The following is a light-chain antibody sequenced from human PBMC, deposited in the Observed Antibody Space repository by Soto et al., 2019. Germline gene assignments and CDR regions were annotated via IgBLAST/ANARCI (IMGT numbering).Light chain of an antibody. V-gene: IGKV3-11*01. CDR3: QQRKSWPPT. CDR2: GAS. Sequence: IVLTQSPATLSLSPGERATLSCRASQSVNSNYLAWYQQKPGQAPRLLIYGASNRATGIPARFSGSGSGTDFTLTISSLEPEDFAVYYCQQRKSWPPTFGGGTKVDIK. CDR1: QSVNSNY. J-gene: IGKJ4*01.